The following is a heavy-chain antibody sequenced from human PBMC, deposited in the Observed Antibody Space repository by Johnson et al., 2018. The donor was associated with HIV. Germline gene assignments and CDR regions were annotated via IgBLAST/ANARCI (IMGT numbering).Heavy chain of an antibody. V-gene: IGHV3-7*05. D-gene: IGHD3-9*01. Sequence: VQLVESGGGLVQPGGSLRLSCAASGYTFSNYWMTWVRQAPGKGLEWVATINKDGGDKYHMDSVKGRFTVSRDNAKNSLYLHMNSLRAEDTAVYYCVRPTTILTNDAFNIWGQGTMVTVSS. CDR1: GYTFSNYW. CDR2: INKDGGDK. CDR3: VRPTTILTNDAFNI. J-gene: IGHJ3*02.